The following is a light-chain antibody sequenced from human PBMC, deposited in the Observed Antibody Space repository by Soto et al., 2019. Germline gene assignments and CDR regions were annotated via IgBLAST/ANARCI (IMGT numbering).Light chain of an antibody. CDR1: QTVTSNF. Sequence: LSPGERSTLSCGASQTVTSNFLAWYQQKPGLAPRLLVYHASSRATGIPDRFSGSGSGTDFTLTISRLEPEDFAVYYCQQYAASPLTFGGGTKVDIK. CDR3: QQYAASPLT. V-gene: IGKV3D-20*01. CDR2: HAS. J-gene: IGKJ4*01.